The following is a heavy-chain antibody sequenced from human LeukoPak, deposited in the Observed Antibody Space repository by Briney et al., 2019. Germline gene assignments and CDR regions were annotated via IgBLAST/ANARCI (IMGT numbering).Heavy chain of an antibody. CDR1: GFTLSSYW. CDR2: INSDGGST. CDR3: ASMNGHAFDI. Sequence: GGSLRLSCAASGFTLSSYWMHWVRQAPGKGLVWVSGINSDGGSTRYADSVRGRFIITRDNAKNMLYLQMNSLRAEDTAVYYCASMNGHAFDIWGQGTRVTVSS. V-gene: IGHV3-74*01. D-gene: IGHD2-8*01. J-gene: IGHJ3*02.